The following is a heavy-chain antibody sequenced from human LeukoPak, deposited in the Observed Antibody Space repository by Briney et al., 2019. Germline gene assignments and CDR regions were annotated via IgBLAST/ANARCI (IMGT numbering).Heavy chain of an antibody. CDR2: IYYSGST. Sequence: PSENLSLTCTVSGGSISSYYWSWIRQPPGKGLEWIGYIYYSGSTNYDPSLKRRLTMSVDTSKNQFSLKLKSVTAADTAVYYCARDARQELLAGGFDFWGQGALVTVSS. V-gene: IGHV4-59*12. J-gene: IGHJ4*02. CDR1: GGSISSYY. D-gene: IGHD3-10*01. CDR3: ARDARQELLAGGFDF.